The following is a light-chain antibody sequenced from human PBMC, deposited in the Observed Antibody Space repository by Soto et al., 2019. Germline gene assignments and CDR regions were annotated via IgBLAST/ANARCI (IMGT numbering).Light chain of an antibody. CDR2: TNN. CDR1: LTNIGSKY. J-gene: IGLJ3*02. CDR3: ETWDDSLSSRV. Sequence: QSVLTQPPSASGTSGQRVNISWFGSLTNIGSKYVFWHQPPPGTAPKLLLHTNNQRPSGVPDRFAASKSGTSASLAISGLRSEDEGDYSCETWDDSLSSRVFGGGTKLTVL. V-gene: IGLV1-47*02.